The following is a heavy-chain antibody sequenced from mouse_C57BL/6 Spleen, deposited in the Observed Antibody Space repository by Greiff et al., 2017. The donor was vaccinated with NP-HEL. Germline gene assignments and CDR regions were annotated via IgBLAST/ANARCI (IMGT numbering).Heavy chain of an antibody. CDR2: ISSGGSYT. Sequence: DVMLVESGGDLVKPGGSLKLSCAASGFTFSSYGMSWVRQTPDKRLEWVATISSGGSYTYYPDSVKGRFTISRDNAKNTLYLQMSSLKSEDTAMYYCARGAVVATDYAMDYWGQGTSVTVSS. CDR1: GFTFSSYG. CDR3: ARGAVVATDYAMDY. V-gene: IGHV5-6*02. J-gene: IGHJ4*01. D-gene: IGHD1-1*01.